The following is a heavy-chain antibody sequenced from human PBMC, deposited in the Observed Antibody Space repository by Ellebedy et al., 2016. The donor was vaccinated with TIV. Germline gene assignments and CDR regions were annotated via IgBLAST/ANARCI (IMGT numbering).Heavy chain of an antibody. V-gene: IGHV3-33*01. Sequence: GGSLRLSCAASGFTFSSYGMHWVRQAPGKGLEWVAVIWYDGSNKYYADSVKGRFTISRDNSKNTLYLQMNSLRAEDTAVYYCARDRDGSFAFDYWGQGTLVTVSS. CDR2: IWYDGSNK. CDR1: GFTFSSYG. D-gene: IGHD1-26*01. CDR3: ARDRDGSFAFDY. J-gene: IGHJ4*02.